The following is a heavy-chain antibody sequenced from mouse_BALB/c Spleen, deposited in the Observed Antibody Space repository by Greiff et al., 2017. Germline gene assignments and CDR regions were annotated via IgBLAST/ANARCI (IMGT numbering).Heavy chain of an antibody. V-gene: IGHV1-26*01. Sequence: EVKLQESGPDLVKPGASVKISCKASGYSFTGYYMHWVKQSHGKSLEWIGRVNPNNGGTSYNQKFKGKAILTVDKSSSTAYMELRSLTSEDSAVYYCAIYYDYDDGVFDYWGQGTTLTVSS. J-gene: IGHJ2*01. CDR2: VNPNNGGT. CDR3: AIYYDYDDGVFDY. CDR1: GYSFTGYY. D-gene: IGHD2-4*01.